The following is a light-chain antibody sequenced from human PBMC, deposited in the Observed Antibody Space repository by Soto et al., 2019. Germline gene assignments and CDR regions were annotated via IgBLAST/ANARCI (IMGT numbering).Light chain of an antibody. J-gene: IGKJ4*01. CDR2: GAS. CDR3: QQYGSSPALT. V-gene: IGKV3-20*01. Sequence: EIVLTQSPGTLSLSPGERATLSCRASQSVSSSYLAWYQQKPGQAPRLLIYGASSRATGIPDRFSGSGSGTDFTLTISRLEPEDFAVYYCQQYGSSPALTFGGGTKVEIE. CDR1: QSVSSSY.